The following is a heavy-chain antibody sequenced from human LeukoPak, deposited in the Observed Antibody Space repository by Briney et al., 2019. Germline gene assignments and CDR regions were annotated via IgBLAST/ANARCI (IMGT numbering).Heavy chain of an antibody. Sequence: GGSLRLSCAASGFTVSSNYMSWVRQAPGKGLEWVSVIYSGGSTYYADSVKGRFTISRDNSKNTLYLQMNSLRAEDTAVYYCARDGDMVRGRRTYGMDVWGQGTTVTVSS. CDR1: GFTVSSNY. CDR3: ARDGDMVRGRRTYGMDV. V-gene: IGHV3-66*01. J-gene: IGHJ6*02. CDR2: IYSGGST. D-gene: IGHD3-10*01.